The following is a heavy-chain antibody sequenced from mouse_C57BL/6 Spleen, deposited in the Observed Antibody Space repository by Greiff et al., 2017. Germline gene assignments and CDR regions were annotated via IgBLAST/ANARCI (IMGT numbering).Heavy chain of an antibody. J-gene: IGHJ3*01. Sequence: VQLQQPGAELVKPGASVKLSCKASGYTFTSYWLHWVKQRPGQGLEWIGMIHPNRGSTNYNEKFKSKATLTVDKSSSTAYMQLSSLTSEDSAVYYCARLWATVVAPFAYWGQGTLVTVSA. CDR1: GYTFTSYW. CDR3: ARLWATVVAPFAY. CDR2: IHPNRGST. D-gene: IGHD1-1*01. V-gene: IGHV1-64*01.